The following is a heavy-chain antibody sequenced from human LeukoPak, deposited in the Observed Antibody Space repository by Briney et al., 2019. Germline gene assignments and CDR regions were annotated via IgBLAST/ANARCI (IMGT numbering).Heavy chain of an antibody. J-gene: IGHJ4*02. CDR2: ISGSGGST. V-gene: IGHV3-23*01. CDR3: AKTLNIAAAGPYFDY. D-gene: IGHD6-13*01. CDR1: GFTFSSYS. Sequence: PGGSLRLSCAASGFTFSSYSMNWVRQAPGKGLEWVSAISGSGGSTYYADSVKGRFTISRDNSKNTLYLQMNSLRAEDTAVYYCAKTLNIAAAGPYFDYWGQGTLVTVSS.